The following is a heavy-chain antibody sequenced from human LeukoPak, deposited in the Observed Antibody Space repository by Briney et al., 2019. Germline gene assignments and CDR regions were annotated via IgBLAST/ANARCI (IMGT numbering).Heavy chain of an antibody. CDR1: GFTFISYW. D-gene: IGHD1-26*01. CDR2: MNIDGSEK. V-gene: IGHV3-7*01. CDR3: ARDPVKWELLLDY. J-gene: IGHJ4*02. Sequence: GGSLRLSCAASGFTFISYWMGWVRQAPGKRPEWVANMNIDGSEKYYADSVKGRFTISRDNARNSVYLQMNGLRVEDTAVYYCARDPVKWELLLDYWGQGTLVTVSS.